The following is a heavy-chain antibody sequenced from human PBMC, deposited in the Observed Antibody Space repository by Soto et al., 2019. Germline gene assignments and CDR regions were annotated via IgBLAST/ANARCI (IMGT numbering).Heavy chain of an antibody. V-gene: IGHV3-23*01. D-gene: IGHD6-13*01. CDR2: ITDTSDST. CDR1: GFTFSFYA. CDR3: AKGARSRRPYNSDY. J-gene: IGHJ4*02. Sequence: EVHLLESGGGLVQPGESLRLSCAASGFTFSFYAMGWVRQAPGKGLEWVSAITDTSDSTYTADSVKGRFTISGDKSRNRGCLQRNGLRADDTAVEYWAKGARSRRPYNSDYWGEGALGTVSS.